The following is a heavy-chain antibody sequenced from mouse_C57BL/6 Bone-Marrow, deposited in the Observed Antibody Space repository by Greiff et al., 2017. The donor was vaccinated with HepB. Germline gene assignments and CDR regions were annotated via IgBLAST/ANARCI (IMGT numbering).Heavy chain of an antibody. D-gene: IGHD1-1*01. CDR1: GYTFTSYW. J-gene: IGHJ2*01. Sequence: QVQLKQPGAELVRPGSSVKLSCKASGYTFTSYWMHWVKQRPIQGLEWIGNIDPSDSETHYNQKFKDKATLTVDKSSSTAYMQLSSLTSEDSAVYYGASGVIITTVLDYWGQGTTLTVSS. CDR2: IDPSDSET. CDR3: ASGVIITTVLDY. V-gene: IGHV1-52*01.